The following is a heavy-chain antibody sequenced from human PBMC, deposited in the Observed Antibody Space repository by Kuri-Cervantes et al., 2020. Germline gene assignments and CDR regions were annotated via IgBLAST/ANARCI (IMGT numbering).Heavy chain of an antibody. V-gene: IGHV4-39*02. D-gene: IGHD3-10*01. CDR2: IYYRGST. CDR3: AKDLDYYGLGSYYIGMDV. J-gene: IGHJ6*02. Sequence: SETLSLTCTVSGGSISSSSYYWGWIRQPPGKGLEWIGSIYYRGSTYYNPSLKSRVTISVDTSKNQFSLKLSSVTAADTAVYYCAKDLDYYGLGSYYIGMDVWGQGTTVTVSS. CDR1: GGSISSSSYY.